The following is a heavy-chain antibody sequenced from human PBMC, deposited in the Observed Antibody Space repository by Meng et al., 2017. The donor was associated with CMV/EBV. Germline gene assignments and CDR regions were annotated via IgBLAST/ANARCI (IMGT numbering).Heavy chain of an antibody. J-gene: IGHJ6*02. CDR2: ISSSSYI. Sequence: FSSYSRNWVRQAPGKGLEWVSSISSSSYIYYADSVKGRFTISRDNAKNSLYLQMNSLRAENTAVYYCASLYGSGSYYNGYYYYGMDVWGQGTMVTVSS. CDR3: ASLYGSGSYYNGYYYYGMDV. V-gene: IGHV3-21*01. CDR1: FSSYS. D-gene: IGHD3-10*01.